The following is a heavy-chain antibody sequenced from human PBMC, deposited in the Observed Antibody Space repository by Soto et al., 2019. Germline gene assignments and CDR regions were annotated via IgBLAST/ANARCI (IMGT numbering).Heavy chain of an antibody. CDR2: IIPMFATT. Sequence: QVQLVQSGAEVKKPGSSVKLSCKASAGTFSSYAMNWVRQAPGQGLEWMGGIIPMFATTNYAQKFQGRVTITADESTRTAYMERSSLRSDDTAVYYGARARISMIVGGAYYYAMDALGQGTAVTVSS. J-gene: IGHJ6*02. CDR3: ARARISMIVGGAYYYAMDA. D-gene: IGHD3-22*01. V-gene: IGHV1-69*12. CDR1: AGTFSSYA.